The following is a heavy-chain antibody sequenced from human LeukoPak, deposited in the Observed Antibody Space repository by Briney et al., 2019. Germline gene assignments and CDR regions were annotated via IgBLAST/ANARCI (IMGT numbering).Heavy chain of an antibody. CDR3: AKEKTSSWNPRPFDY. CDR2: INDGGGST. D-gene: IGHD6-13*01. V-gene: IGHV3-23*01. Sequence: GGSLRLSCTASGFTFSNYAMTWVRQAPGKGLDWVSTINDGGGSTYYADSVKGRFTISRDNSKNTLYLQMNSLRAEDTAVYYCAKEKTSSWNPRPFDYWGQGTLVTVSS. CDR1: GFTFSNYA. J-gene: IGHJ4*02.